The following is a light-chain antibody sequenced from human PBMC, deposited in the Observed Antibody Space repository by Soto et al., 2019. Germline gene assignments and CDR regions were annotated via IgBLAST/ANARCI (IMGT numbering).Light chain of an antibody. CDR1: QSVRSSY. V-gene: IGKV3-20*01. Sequence: EIVLTQSPGALSLSPGERVTLSCRASQSVRSSYLVWYQQKPGQAPRLLIYGASTRAAGIPDSFSSSGSGTDFTLTITRLEPEDFAVYYCQLYANSPLYIFGRGTKLEIK. CDR2: GAS. J-gene: IGKJ2*01. CDR3: QLYANSPLYI.